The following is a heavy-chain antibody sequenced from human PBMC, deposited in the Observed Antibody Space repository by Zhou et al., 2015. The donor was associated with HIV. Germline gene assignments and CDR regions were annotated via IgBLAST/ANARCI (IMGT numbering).Heavy chain of an antibody. CDR2: IIPIFGTA. V-gene: IGHV1-69*01. Sequence: QVQLVQSGAEVKKPGSSVKVSCKASGGTFSSYAISWVRQAPGQGLEWMGGIIPIFGTANYAQKFQGRVTITADESTSTAYMELSSLRSEDTAVYYCASPRRGIAVAGQYPFDYWGQGTLVTVSS. CDR3: ASPRRGIAVAGQYPFDY. D-gene: IGHD6-19*01. CDR1: GGTFSSYA. J-gene: IGHJ4*02.